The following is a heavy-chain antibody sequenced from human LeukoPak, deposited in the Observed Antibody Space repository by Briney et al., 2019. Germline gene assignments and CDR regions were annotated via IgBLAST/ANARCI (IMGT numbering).Heavy chain of an antibody. CDR2: TDARGEGI. CDR1: GFAFSSHA. D-gene: IGHD6-19*01. V-gene: IGHV3-23*01. CDR3: TKDRGYISGRNHWYFDL. Sequence: QTGESLRLSCAASGFAFSSHAMSWVRQAPGKGLEWVSGTDARGEGIDYADSVKGRFTISRDNSKNTLYLQMSNLRAEDTALYYCTKDRGYISGRNHWYFDLWGRGTLVIVSS. J-gene: IGHJ2*01.